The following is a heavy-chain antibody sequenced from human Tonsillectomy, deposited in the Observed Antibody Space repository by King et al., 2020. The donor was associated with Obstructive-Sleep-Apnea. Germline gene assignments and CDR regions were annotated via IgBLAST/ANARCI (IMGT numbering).Heavy chain of an antibody. CDR2: ISYDGSNK. V-gene: IGHV3-30-3*01. CDR1: GFTFSTYA. CDR3: ARDDIVAAGEYFQN. J-gene: IGHJ1*01. Sequence: VQLVESGGGVVQPGRSLRLSCAASGFTFSTYAIHWVRQAPGKGLEWVALISYDGSNKYYADSVKGRFTISRDNSRNTVYLQMNSLRAEDTAVYYCARDDIVAAGEYFQNWGQGTPVTVSS. D-gene: IGHD6-13*01.